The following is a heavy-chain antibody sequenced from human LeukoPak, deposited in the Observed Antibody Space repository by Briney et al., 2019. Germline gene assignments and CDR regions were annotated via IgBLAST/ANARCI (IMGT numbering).Heavy chain of an antibody. J-gene: IGHJ4*02. CDR3: ARLGVGATNDY. CDR2: INHSGST. V-gene: IGHV4-34*01. Sequence: SETLSLTCAVYGGSFSGYYWSWIRQPPGKGLEWIGEINHSGSTNYNPSLKSRVTISVDTSKNQFSLKLSSVTAADTAVYYCARLGVGATNDYWGQGTLVTVSS. D-gene: IGHD1-26*01. CDR1: GGSFSGYY.